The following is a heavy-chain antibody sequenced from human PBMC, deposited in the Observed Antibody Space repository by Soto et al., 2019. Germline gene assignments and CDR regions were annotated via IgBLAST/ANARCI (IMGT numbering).Heavy chain of an antibody. CDR2: ISGSGGST. Sequence: EVQLLDSGGGLVQPGGSLRLSCAASGFTFSSYAMNWVRQAPGKGLEWVSVISGSGGSTYYADSVKGRFTISRDNSKNTLYLQMNSLRAEDSAVYYCARRGPGTYFDYWGQGTLVTVSS. V-gene: IGHV3-23*01. J-gene: IGHJ4*02. CDR1: GFTFSSYA. D-gene: IGHD6-13*01. CDR3: ARRGPGTYFDY.